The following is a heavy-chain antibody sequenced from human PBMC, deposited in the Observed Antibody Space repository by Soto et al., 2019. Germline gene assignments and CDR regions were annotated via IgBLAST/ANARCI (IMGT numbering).Heavy chain of an antibody. D-gene: IGHD6-13*01. J-gene: IGHJ6*02. CDR3: ARKGYSSSWYVYYGLDV. V-gene: IGHV3-48*03. CDR2: ISSSGRTI. CDR1: GFTFNTYE. Sequence: EVQLVESGGGLVQPGGSLRLSCAASGFTFNTYEMNWVRQAPGKGLEWVSSISSSGRTIYYADSVKGRFSISRDNAKNSVYLQMNILRAEDTAVYYCARKGYSSSWYVYYGLDVWGQGTTVTVSS.